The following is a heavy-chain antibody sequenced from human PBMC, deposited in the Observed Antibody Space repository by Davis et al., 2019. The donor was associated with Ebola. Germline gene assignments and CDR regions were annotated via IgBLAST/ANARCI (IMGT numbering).Heavy chain of an antibody. CDR3: ARDLRGWPF. V-gene: IGHV3-30*02. CDR1: GFTFSRYG. D-gene: IGHD6-19*01. J-gene: IGHJ3*01. CDR2: IRYDGSNK. Sequence: GESLKISCAASGFTFSRYGMHWVRQAPGKGLEWVAFIRYDGSNKYYADSVKGRFTISRDNSKNTLYLQMNSLRAEDTAVYYCARDLRGWPFWGQGTLVTVSS.